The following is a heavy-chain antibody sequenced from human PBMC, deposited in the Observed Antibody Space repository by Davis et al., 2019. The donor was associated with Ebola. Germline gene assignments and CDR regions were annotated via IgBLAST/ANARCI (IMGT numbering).Heavy chain of an antibody. CDR2: INSDGSST. V-gene: IGHV3-74*01. CDR1: GFTFSSYW. D-gene: IGHD6-19*01. CDR3: AKDDGAVAGGYYYYYGMDV. Sequence: GESLKISCAASGFTFSSYWMHWVRQAPGKGLVWVSRINSDGSSTSYADSVKGRFTISRDNSKNTLYLQMNSLRAEDTAVYYCAKDDGAVAGGYYYYYGMDVWGQGTTVTVSS. J-gene: IGHJ6*02.